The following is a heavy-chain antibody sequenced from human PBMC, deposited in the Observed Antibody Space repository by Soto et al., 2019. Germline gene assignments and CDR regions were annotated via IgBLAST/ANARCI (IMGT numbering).Heavy chain of an antibody. V-gene: IGHV3-74*01. CDR2: LNEDGSFT. D-gene: IGHD3-10*01. CDR3: ARDLSGRADV. Sequence: EVQLVESGGGLVRPGGSLRLSCVASEFTFSSYWMHWVRQVPGKGLVWVSRLNEDGSFTTYADSVKGRFTISRDNAKKTLYLQINSLRAEDTAVYYCARDLSGRADVCGQGTTVTVSS. J-gene: IGHJ6*02. CDR1: EFTFSSYW.